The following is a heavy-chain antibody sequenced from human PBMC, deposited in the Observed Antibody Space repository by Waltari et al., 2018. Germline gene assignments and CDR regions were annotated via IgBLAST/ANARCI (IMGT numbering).Heavy chain of an antibody. CDR1: GYTLTELS. V-gene: IGHV1-24*01. J-gene: IGHJ3*02. D-gene: IGHD3-22*01. CDR2: FDPEDGET. Sequence: QVQLVQSGAEVKKPGASVKVSCKVSGYTLTELSMHWVRQAPGKGLEWMGGFDPEDGETIYAQKFQDRVTMTEDTSTDTAYMELSSLRSEDTAVYYCAIVRSGYYGSHDAFDIWGQGTMVTVSS. CDR3: AIVRSGYYGSHDAFDI.